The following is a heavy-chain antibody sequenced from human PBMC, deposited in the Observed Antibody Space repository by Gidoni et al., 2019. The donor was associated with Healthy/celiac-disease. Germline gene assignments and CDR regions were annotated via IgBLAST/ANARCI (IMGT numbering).Heavy chain of an antibody. V-gene: IGHV1-69*01. J-gene: IGHJ4*02. CDR2: IIPIFGTA. D-gene: IGHD3-22*01. Sequence: QVQLVQSGAEVKKPGSSVKVSCKASGGTFSSYAISWVRQAPGQGLEWMGGIIPIFGTANYAQKFQGRVTITADESTSTAYMELSSLRSEDTAVYYCARAGGVLYDSSGYSVSYFDYWGQGTLVTVSS. CDR1: GGTFSSYA. CDR3: ARAGGVLYDSSGYSVSYFDY.